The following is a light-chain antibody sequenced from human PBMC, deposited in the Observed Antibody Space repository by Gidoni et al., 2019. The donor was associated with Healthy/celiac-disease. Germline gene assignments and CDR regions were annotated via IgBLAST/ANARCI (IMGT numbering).Light chain of an antibody. CDR2: GAS. V-gene: IGKV3-15*01. CDR3: QQYNNWPPWT. J-gene: IGKJ1*01. CDR1: QSVSSN. Sequence: ELVMTQSPATLSVSPGERATLSCRARQSVSSNLAWYQQKPGQAPRLLIYGASTRATGIPARFSGSGSGTEFTLTISSLQSEDFAVYYCQQYNNWPPWTFGQGTKVEIK.